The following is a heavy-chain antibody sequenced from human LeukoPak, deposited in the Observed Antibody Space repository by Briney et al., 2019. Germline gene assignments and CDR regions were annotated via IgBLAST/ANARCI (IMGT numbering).Heavy chain of an antibody. CDR1: GGSFSGYY. J-gene: IGHJ6*03. Sequence: PSETLSLTCAVYGGSFSGYYWSWIRQPRGKGLEWIGEISHSGSTNYNPSLKSRVTISVDTSKNQFSLKLSSVTAADTAVYYCARDGEGTGDRYYYYMDVWGKGTTVTISS. D-gene: IGHD7-27*01. CDR3: ARDGEGTGDRYYYYMDV. CDR2: ISHSGST. V-gene: IGHV4-34*01.